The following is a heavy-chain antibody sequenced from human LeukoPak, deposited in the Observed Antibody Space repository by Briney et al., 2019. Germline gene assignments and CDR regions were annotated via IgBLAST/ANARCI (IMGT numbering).Heavy chain of an antibody. J-gene: IGHJ5*02. Sequence: SETLSLTCTVSGGSISTYYWSWIRQPPGKGLEWIGYIYYSGSTNYNPSLKSRVTISVDTSKNQFSLKLSSVTAADTAVYYCARVGGRRGGSCWSGWFDPWGQGTLVTVSS. V-gene: IGHV4-59*01. CDR3: ARVGGRRGGSCWSGWFDP. CDR1: GGSISTYY. CDR2: IYYSGST. D-gene: IGHD2-15*01.